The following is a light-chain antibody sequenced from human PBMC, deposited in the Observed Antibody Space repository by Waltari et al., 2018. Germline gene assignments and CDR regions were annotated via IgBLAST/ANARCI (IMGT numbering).Light chain of an antibody. CDR3: QQYGSSPLT. CDR1: QSVSNNQ. Sequence: EIVLTQSPGTLFLSPGESATLSCRASQSVSNNQLAWYQQSPGQAPRLVIYGAFARATAIPARFSGTGSGTDFTLTISRLEPEDFAMYYCQQYGSSPLTFGQGTRLEIK. V-gene: IGKV3-20*01. J-gene: IGKJ5*01. CDR2: GAF.